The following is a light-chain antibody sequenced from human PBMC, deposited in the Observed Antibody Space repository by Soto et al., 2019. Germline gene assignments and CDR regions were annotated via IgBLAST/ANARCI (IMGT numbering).Light chain of an antibody. V-gene: IGKV1-5*01. CDR1: QNINTW. CDR2: DAS. CDR3: QHYKSYSFT. Sequence: DIQMTQSPSTLSASVGDRVTITCRASQNINTWLAWYQQRPGKAPKLLIYDASTLESGVPSRFSGSGSGSEFTLTISSLQPDDFATYYCQHYKSYSFTFGGGTKVEIK. J-gene: IGKJ4*01.